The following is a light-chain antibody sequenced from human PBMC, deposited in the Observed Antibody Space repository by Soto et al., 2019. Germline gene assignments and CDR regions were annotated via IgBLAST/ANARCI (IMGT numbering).Light chain of an antibody. CDR1: SSDVGGYNY. CDR3: CSYAGSYKGYV. Sequence: QSALTQPRSVSGSPGQSVTISCTGTSSDVGGYNYVSWYQQHPGKAPKLMIYDVSKRPSGVPDRFSRSKSGNTASLTISGLQAEDEADYYCCSYAGSYKGYVFGTGTKLTVL. J-gene: IGLJ1*01. CDR2: DVS. V-gene: IGLV2-11*01.